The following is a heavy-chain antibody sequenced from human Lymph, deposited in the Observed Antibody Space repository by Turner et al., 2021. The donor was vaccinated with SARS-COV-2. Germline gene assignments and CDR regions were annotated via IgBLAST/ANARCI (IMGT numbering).Heavy chain of an antibody. CDR1: GGTFSCYA. V-gene: IGHV1-69*10. J-gene: IGHJ4*02. D-gene: IGHD1-20*01. CDR3: ASDVTGPLGY. Sequence: QVQPVQSAAEVKKPGSSVKVSCKASGGTFSCYAISWVRQARGQVLEWMGGIIPMLDIANDAQKFQSKVTITAVNSTSTAYMELSSLGSEDTAVYYCASDVTGPLGYWGQGTLVTVSS. CDR2: IIPMLDIA.